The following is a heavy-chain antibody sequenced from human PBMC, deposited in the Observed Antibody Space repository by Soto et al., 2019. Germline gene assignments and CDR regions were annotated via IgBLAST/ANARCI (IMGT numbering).Heavy chain of an antibody. CDR2: ISSNGGST. D-gene: IGHD4-17*01. Sequence: GGSLRLSCAASGFTFSSYAMHWVRQAPGKGLEYVSAISSNGGSTYYANSVKGRFTISRDNSKNTLYLQMGSLRAEDMAVYYCAREGASDYHSEYYFDYWGQGTLVTVSS. CDR3: AREGASDYHSEYYFDY. V-gene: IGHV3-64*01. CDR1: GFTFSSYA. J-gene: IGHJ4*02.